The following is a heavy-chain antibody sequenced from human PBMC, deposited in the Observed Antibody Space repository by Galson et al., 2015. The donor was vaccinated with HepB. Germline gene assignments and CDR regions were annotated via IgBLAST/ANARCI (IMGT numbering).Heavy chain of an antibody. V-gene: IGHV3-30-3*01. CDR3: IKAAGARTDYPFDF. CDR1: GFTISYYA. J-gene: IGHJ4*02. Sequence: SLRLSCAASGFTISYYAMHWVSQAPGKGLEWLAVISYDGSHKYYADSVKGRFTISRDNSKSTVSLQMNSLTVEDTAVYYCIKAAGARTDYPFDFWGQGTLVTVSS. D-gene: IGHD4-11*01. CDR2: ISYDGSHK.